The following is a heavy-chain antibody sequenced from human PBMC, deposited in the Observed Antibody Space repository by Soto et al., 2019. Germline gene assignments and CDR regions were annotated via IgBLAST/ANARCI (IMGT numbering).Heavy chain of an antibody. CDR1: GYSFPDFG. CDR3: ARGHDILTVWKFEF. J-gene: IGHJ4*02. V-gene: IGHV1-18*01. Sequence: QAQLVQSGSEVKKRGTSGKVSCKASGYSFPDFGFNWVRQSPGERLGWMGWISAYNGNRFYAQSFQGRLTVTTDPTRDTSYFELADLRSDDTAIYYCARGHDILTVWKFEFWGQGTLVTVSS. D-gene: IGHD3-9*01. CDR2: ISAYNGNR.